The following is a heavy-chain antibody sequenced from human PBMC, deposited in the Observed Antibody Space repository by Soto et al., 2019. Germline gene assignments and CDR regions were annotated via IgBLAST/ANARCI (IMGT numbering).Heavy chain of an antibody. V-gene: IGHV1-18*01. CDR1: GYTFTSYG. D-gene: IGHD3-9*01. CDR2: ISAYNGNT. CDR3: ARGTPHLTGHYYYYGMDV. J-gene: IGHJ6*02. Sequence: ASVKVSCKASGYTFTSYGISWVRQAPGQGLEWMGWISAYNGNTNYAQKLQGRVTMTTDTSTSTAYMELRSLRSDDTAVYYCARGTPHLTGHYYYYGMDVWGQGTTVTVSS.